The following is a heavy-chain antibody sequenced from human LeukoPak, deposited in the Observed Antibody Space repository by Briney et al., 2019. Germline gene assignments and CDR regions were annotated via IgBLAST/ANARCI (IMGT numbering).Heavy chain of an antibody. Sequence: GGSLRLSCAASGFTFSSYWMTWVRQSPGRGLEWVANIKQDGSERYYVDSVKGRFTISRDNAKNSLYLQMNSLRAGDTAVYYCARRVGGWFDPWGQGTLVTVSS. CDR3: ARRVGGWFDP. J-gene: IGHJ5*02. V-gene: IGHV3-7*01. CDR1: GFTFSSYW. CDR2: IKQDGSER.